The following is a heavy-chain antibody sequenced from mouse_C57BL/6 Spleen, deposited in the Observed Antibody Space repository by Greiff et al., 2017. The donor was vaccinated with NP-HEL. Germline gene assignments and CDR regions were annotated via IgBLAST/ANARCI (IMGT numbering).Heavy chain of an antibody. D-gene: IGHD1-1*01. CDR2: IDPENGDT. Sequence: EVHLVESGAELVRPGASVKLSCTASGFNIKDDYMHWVKQRPEQGLEWIGWIDPENGDTEYASKFQGKATITADTSSNTAYLQLSSLTSEDTAVYYCTTDVGYYGSSSYYFDYWGQGTTLTVSS. CDR1: GFNIKDDY. CDR3: TTDVGYYGSSSYYFDY. J-gene: IGHJ2*01. V-gene: IGHV14-4*01.